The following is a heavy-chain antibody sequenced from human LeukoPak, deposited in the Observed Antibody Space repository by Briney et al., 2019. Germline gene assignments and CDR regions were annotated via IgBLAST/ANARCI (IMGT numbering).Heavy chain of an antibody. CDR1: GDSISSNNW. CDR3: ARSIPSGTTWYGRSDY. D-gene: IGHD6-13*01. V-gene: IGHV4-4*02. Sequence: SGTLSLTCAVSGDSISSNNWRSWVRQSPGKGLEWIGEIYHSGSTNYNRSLTSRVTISVDKSKNQFSLKLTSVTVADTAMYYCARSIPSGTTWYGRSDYWGQGTLVTVSS. J-gene: IGHJ4*02. CDR2: IYHSGST.